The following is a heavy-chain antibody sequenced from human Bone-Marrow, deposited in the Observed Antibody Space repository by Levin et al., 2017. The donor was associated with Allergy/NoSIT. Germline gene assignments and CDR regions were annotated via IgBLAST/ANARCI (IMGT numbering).Heavy chain of an antibody. J-gene: IGHJ4*02. V-gene: IGHV1-18*01. CDR1: GYSFGSYG. Sequence: ASVKVSCKTSGYSFGSYGISWVRQAPGRGLEWVAWISAFNGNTNSAPKLQGRIAVTIDTSTTTAYMELRSLTSDDSAMYFFARDRLTLSYPDYWGQGTLVTVSS. CDR2: ISAFNGNT. CDR3: ARDRLTLSYPDY.